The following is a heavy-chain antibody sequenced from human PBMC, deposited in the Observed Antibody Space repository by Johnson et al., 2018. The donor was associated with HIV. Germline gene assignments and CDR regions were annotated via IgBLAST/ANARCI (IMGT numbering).Heavy chain of an antibody. CDR2: IYSGGST. D-gene: IGHD3-10*01. V-gene: IGHV3-66*01. CDR3: AKDQEGLLWFGTGGI. Sequence: VQLVESGGGLIQPWGSLRLSCAASGFTVSSNYMSWVRQAPGKGLEWVSVIYSGGSTYYADSVKGRFTIPRDNSKNTLYLQLKSLRAEDTAVYYCAKDQEGLLWFGTGGIWGQGTMVTVSS. J-gene: IGHJ3*02. CDR1: GFTVSSNY.